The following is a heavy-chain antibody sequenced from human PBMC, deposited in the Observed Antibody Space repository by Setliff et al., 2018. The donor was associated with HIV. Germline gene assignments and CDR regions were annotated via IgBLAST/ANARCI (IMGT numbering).Heavy chain of an antibody. CDR2: IYSDDYT. J-gene: IGHJ4*02. D-gene: IGHD3-10*01. CDR3: ARDPKYYYGSGRGFDY. CDR1: GFTFSSYS. V-gene: IGHV3-66*02. Sequence: LRLSCAASGFTFSSYSMSWVRRAPGKGLEWVSIIYSDDYTKYADSLKGRFTISRDNSKNTLYLQMNSLRAEDTAVYYCARDPKYYYGSGRGFDYWGQGTQVTVSS.